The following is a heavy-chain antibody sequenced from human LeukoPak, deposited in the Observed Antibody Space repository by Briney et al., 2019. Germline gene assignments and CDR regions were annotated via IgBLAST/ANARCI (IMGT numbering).Heavy chain of an antibody. V-gene: IGHV1-18*01. D-gene: IGHD3-16*01. CDR3: ARPLGDTDAFDI. CDR2: ISAYNGDT. CDR1: GYTFTNYG. Sequence: ASVKVSCKAPGYTFTNYGISWVRQAPGQGLEWMGWISAYNGDTNYAQKVRGRVTMTTDTSTSTAYMELRSLRSDDTAVYYCARPLGDTDAFDIWGPGTLVTVSS. J-gene: IGHJ3*02.